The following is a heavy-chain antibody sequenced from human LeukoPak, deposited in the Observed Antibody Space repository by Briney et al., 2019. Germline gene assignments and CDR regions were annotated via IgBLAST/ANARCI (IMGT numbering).Heavy chain of an antibody. J-gene: IGHJ4*02. CDR3: VREGSTIYDFDH. D-gene: IGHD3-3*01. V-gene: IGHV1-18*01. CDR2: ITTHNGKT. CDR1: GYTFTNYG. Sequence: ASVTVSFKTSGYTFTNYGISWMQPAPGQGLEWMGCITTHNGKTNYAETLQGRVTMTTDAFTNTAYMDLRSLRSDDTAVYFCVREGSTIYDFDHWGQGTLVTVSS.